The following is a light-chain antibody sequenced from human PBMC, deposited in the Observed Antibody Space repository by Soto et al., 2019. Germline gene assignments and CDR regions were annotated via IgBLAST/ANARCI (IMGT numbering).Light chain of an antibody. CDR2: GAS. Sequence: EIVMTQSPATLSLSPGERATLSCRASQSVYNNLSWWQQKPGQAPRLLIYGASTRATGIPARFSGSGSGTEFTLTISSLQSEDFAVYFCQQYNNWPPVTFGPGTKVDIK. CDR1: QSVYNN. V-gene: IGKV3-15*01. CDR3: QQYNNWPPVT. J-gene: IGKJ3*01.